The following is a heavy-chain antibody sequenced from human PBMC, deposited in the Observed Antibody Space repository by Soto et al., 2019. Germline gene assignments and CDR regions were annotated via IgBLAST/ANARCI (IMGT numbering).Heavy chain of an antibody. CDR3: SRWDGYGDY. V-gene: IGHV3-23*01. D-gene: IGHD3-16*01. J-gene: IGHJ4*02. Sequence: DVQLLQSGGGLVQPGGSLRVSCAAPGFRVGSNSLTWVRQAPGKGLEYVSGISVGGDRKFYADSVKGRFTVSRDNSKNILYLQMDSLRVDDTAIYYCSRWDGYGDYWGQGTLVTVSS. CDR1: GFRVGSNS. CDR2: ISVGGDRK.